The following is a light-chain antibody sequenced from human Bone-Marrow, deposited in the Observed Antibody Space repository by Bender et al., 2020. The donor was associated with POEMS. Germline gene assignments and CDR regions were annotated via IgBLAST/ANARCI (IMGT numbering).Light chain of an antibody. J-gene: IGLJ3*02. Sequence: QSVLPQPPSASGTPGQRVTISCSGSSSNIGTTPVNWYQQLPGTAPKLLIYINNQRPSGVPDRFSGSKSGNTASLTISGLQAEDEADYYCCSYAGYYTLVFGGGTKLTVL. CDR3: CSYAGYYTLV. CDR2: INN. V-gene: IGLV1-44*01. CDR1: SSNIGTTP.